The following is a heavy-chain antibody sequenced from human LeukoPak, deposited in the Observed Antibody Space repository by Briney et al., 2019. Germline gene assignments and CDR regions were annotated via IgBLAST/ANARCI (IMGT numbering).Heavy chain of an antibody. J-gene: IGHJ2*01. V-gene: IGHV3-21*01. CDR2: ISSSSSYI. CDR1: GFTFSSYA. D-gene: IGHD4-23*01. CDR3: ARDYGGNSGWYFDL. Sequence: GGSLRLSCAASGFTFSSYAMNWVRQAPGKGLEWVSSISSSSSYIYYADSVKGRFTISRDNAKNSLYLQMNSLRAEDTAVYYCARDYGGNSGWYFDLWGRGTLVTVSS.